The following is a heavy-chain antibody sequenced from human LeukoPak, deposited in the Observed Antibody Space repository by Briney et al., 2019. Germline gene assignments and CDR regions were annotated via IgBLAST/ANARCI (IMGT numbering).Heavy chain of an antibody. J-gene: IGHJ4*02. D-gene: IGHD6-19*01. V-gene: IGHV3-33*06. CDR1: GFTFSSYG. CDR3: AKVPDYSSGWYPYYFDY. CDR2: IWYDGSNK. Sequence: GRSLRLSCAASGFTFSSYGMHWVRQAPGKGLEWVAVIWYDGSNKYYADSVKGRFTISRDNSKNTLYLQMNSLRAEDTAVYYCAKVPDYSSGWYPYYFDYWGQGTLVTVSS.